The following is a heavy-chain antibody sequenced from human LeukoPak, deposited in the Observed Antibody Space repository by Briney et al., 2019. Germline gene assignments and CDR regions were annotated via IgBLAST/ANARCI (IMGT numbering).Heavy chain of an antibody. Sequence: ASVKVSCKASGYTCTDYYMHWVRQAPGQWLEWMGWISPNSGDTNYAQKFQGRVTMTRDTSISTAYMQLSSLRSDDTAVYYCATELSLNWGQGTLVTVSS. CDR1: GYTCTDYY. CDR3: ATELSLN. V-gene: IGHV1-2*02. CDR2: ISPNSGDT. J-gene: IGHJ4*02.